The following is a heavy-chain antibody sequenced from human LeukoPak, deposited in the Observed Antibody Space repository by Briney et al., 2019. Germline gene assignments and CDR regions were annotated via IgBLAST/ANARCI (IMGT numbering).Heavy chain of an antibody. V-gene: IGHV4-34*01. CDR3: ARSETYYYDSSGYYLFDY. CDR2: INHSGST. CDR1: GGSFSGYY. J-gene: IGHJ4*02. D-gene: IGHD3-22*01. Sequence: PSETLSLTCAVYGGSFSGYYWSWIRQPPGKGLEWIGEINHSGSTNYNPSLKSRVTISVDTSKNRFSLKLSSVTAADTAVYYCARSETYYYDSSGYYLFDYWGQGTLVTVSS.